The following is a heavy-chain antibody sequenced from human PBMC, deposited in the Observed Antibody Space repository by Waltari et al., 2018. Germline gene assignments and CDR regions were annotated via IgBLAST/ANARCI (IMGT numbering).Heavy chain of an antibody. Sequence: QVQLQQWGAGLLKPSETLSLTCAVYGGSFSGYYWSWIRQPPGKGLEWIGEINHSGSTNYNPSLKCRVTISVDTSKNQFSLKLSSVTAADTAVYYCASGYCSSTSCSTPPGYWGQGTLVTVSS. D-gene: IGHD2-2*01. CDR2: INHSGST. J-gene: IGHJ4*02. CDR1: GGSFSGYY. V-gene: IGHV4-34*01. CDR3: ASGYCSSTSCSTPPGY.